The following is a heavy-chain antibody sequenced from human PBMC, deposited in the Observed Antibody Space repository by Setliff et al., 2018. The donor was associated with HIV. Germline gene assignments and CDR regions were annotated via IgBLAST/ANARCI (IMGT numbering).Heavy chain of an antibody. CDR2: IYTSGST. CDR1: GGSISSGSYY. V-gene: IGHV4-61*09. CDR3: ARGGATLLNFDY. J-gene: IGHJ4*02. D-gene: IGHD1-26*01. Sequence: SETLSLTCTVSGGSISSGSYYWSWIRQPAGKGLEWIGHIYTSGSTNYNPPLKSRVTISVDTSKNQFSLKLSSVTAADTAVYYCARGGATLLNFDYWGQGTLVTVS.